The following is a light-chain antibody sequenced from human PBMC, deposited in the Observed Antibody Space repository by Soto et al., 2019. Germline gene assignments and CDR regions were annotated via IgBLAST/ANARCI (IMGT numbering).Light chain of an antibody. V-gene: IGKV3D-15*01. CDR1: QRVSSTY. J-gene: IGKJ4*01. CDR3: QQYNNWPLT. CDR2: GTS. Sequence: EILLTQSPGTLSLSPGERATLSCRASQRVSSTYLAWYQQKPGQAPRLLIYGTSSRATGIPTRFSGSGSGTEFTLTISSLQSEDFAVYYCQQYNNWPLTFGGGTKVDIK.